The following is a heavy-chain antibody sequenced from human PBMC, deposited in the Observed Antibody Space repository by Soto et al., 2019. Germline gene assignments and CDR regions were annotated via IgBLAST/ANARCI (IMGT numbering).Heavy chain of an antibody. CDR2: IIPIFGTA. Sequence: SVKVSCKASGGTFSSYAISWVRPAPGQGLEWMGGIIPIFGTANYAQKFQGRVTITADESTSTAYMELSSLRSEDTAVYYCARDRPYYDFWSGYYTGSWFEPWGQGTLVTVSA. J-gene: IGHJ5*02. V-gene: IGHV1-69*01. CDR1: GGTFSSYA. CDR3: ARDRPYYDFWSGYYTGSWFEP. D-gene: IGHD3-3*01.